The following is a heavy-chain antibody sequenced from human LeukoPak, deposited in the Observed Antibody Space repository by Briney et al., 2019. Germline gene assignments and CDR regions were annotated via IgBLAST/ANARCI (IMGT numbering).Heavy chain of an antibody. D-gene: IGHD2-2*01. CDR3: ARATRKLVVVPAAMPAYYYYYMDV. Sequence: ALVKVSCKASGYTFTSYYMHWVRQAPGQGLEWMGIINPSGGSTSYAQKFQGRVTMTRDTSTSTVYMELSSLRSDDTAVYYCARATRKLVVVPAAMPAYYYYYMDVWGKGTTVTISS. V-gene: IGHV1-46*01. CDR2: INPSGGST. J-gene: IGHJ6*03. CDR1: GYTFTSYY.